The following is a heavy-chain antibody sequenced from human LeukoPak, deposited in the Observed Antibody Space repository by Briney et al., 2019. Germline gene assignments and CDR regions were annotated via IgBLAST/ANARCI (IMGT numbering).Heavy chain of an antibody. J-gene: IGHJ4*02. D-gene: IGHD2-15*01. V-gene: IGHV5-51*01. CDR3: AKSGGSRPLYFDS. CDR2: IYPGESDT. CDR1: GYTFSNHW. Sequence: GESLKTSCKGSGYTFSNHWIGWVRQMPGRGLEWIGIIYPGESDTRYNPSIHGQVTISADKSITPAYIQWHSLEASDTAMYFCAKSGGSRPLYFDSWGQGTLVTVSS.